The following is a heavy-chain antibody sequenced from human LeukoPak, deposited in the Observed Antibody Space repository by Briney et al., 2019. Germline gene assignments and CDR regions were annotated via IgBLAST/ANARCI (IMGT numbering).Heavy chain of an antibody. J-gene: IGHJ1*01. V-gene: IGHV4-34*01. CDR2: INHSGST. D-gene: IGHD6-19*01. Sequence: SSETLSLTCTVSGGSISSYYWSWIRQPPGKGLEWIGEINHSGSTNYNPSLKSRVTISVDTSKNQFSLKLSSVTAADTAVYYCARVRYSSGWYDAALYFQHWGQGTLVTVSS. CDR1: GGSISSYY. CDR3: ARVRYSSGWYDAALYFQH.